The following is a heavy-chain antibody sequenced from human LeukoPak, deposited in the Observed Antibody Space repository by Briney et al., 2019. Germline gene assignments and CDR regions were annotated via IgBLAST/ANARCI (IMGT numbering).Heavy chain of an antibody. J-gene: IGHJ4*02. Sequence: SETLSLTCAVYGGPFSGYYWSWIRQPPGKGLEWIGEIYHSGSTNYNPSLKSRVTILVDTSKNQFSLTQSPVTAADTALYYCARQAVGIVGAKSDFWGKGTRVTVST. D-gene: IGHD1-26*01. CDR1: GGPFSGYY. CDR2: IYHSGST. CDR3: ARQAVGIVGAKSDF. V-gene: IGHV4-34*01.